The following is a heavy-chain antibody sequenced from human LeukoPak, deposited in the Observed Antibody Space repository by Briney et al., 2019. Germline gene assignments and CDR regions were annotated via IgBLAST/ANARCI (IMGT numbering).Heavy chain of an antibody. J-gene: IGHJ5*02. V-gene: IGHV1-2*02. CDR1: GYTFTGYY. Sequence: GASVKVSCKASGYTFTGYYMHWVRQAPGQGLEWMGWINPKSGGTNYAQKFQGRVTMTRDTSITTVYMELSRLRSDETAVFYCASFEVGAWGQGTLVTVSS. D-gene: IGHD3-10*01. CDR3: ASFEVGA. CDR2: INPKSGGT.